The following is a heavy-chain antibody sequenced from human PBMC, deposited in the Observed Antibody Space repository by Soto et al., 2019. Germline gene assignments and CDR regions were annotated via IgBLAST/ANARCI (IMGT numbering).Heavy chain of an antibody. Sequence: SETLFLTCAVSGGSISSGGYSWSWIRQPPGKGLEWIGYFYHSGSTYYNPSLKSRVTISVDRSKNQFSLKLSSVTAADTAVYYCARGAPVVNDYWGQGTLVTVSS. D-gene: IGHD3-22*01. CDR1: GGSISSGGYS. V-gene: IGHV4-30-2*01. CDR2: FYHSGST. CDR3: ARGAPVVNDY. J-gene: IGHJ4*02.